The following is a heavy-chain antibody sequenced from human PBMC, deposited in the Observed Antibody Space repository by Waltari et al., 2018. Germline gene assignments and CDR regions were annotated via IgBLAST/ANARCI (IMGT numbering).Heavy chain of an antibody. Sequence: PGKGLESYGQVRVHGKSNYNPAFASRVTMSLDTSTYHFALKLTSATAADTALYYCARDRGRGLYLDTWGQGTLVTVSP. J-gene: IGHJ4*02. D-gene: IGHD1-1*01. V-gene: IGHV4-4*02. CDR3: ARDRGRGLYLDT. CDR2: VRVHGKS.